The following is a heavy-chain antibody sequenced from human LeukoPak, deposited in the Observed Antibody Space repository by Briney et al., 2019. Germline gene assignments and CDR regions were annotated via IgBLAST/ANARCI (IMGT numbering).Heavy chain of an antibody. Sequence: SVKVSCKLSGGTFTRDAISWVRQAPGEGLEWMGRILPLLSTKNYARKFQGRVTLTADKSTGTAYMELSSLRSEDTAIYYCAREHSSSWDQFDYWGQGTLVTVSS. CDR1: GGTFTRDA. J-gene: IGHJ4*02. CDR3: AREHSSSWDQFDY. V-gene: IGHV1-69*04. CDR2: ILPLLSTK. D-gene: IGHD6-13*01.